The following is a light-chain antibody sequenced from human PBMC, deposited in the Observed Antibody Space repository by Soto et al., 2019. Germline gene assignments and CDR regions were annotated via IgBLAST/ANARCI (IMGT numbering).Light chain of an antibody. V-gene: IGKV3-20*01. CDR2: GAS. Sequence: EIVLTQSPGTLSLSPGERATLSCRASQSVSSSYLAWYQQKPGQAPRLLIYGASSRATGIPDRFSGSGSGTDFTLTISRLEPEDFAVYYCQQYCSASWTLGQGTKVEIK. J-gene: IGKJ1*01. CDR1: QSVSSSY. CDR3: QQYCSASWT.